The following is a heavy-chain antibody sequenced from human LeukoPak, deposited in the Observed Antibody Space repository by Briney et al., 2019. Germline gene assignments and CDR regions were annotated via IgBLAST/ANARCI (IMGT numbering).Heavy chain of an antibody. Sequence: GSSVKVSCKASGGTFSSYAISWVRQAPGQGLEWMGRIIPILGIANYAQKFQGRVTITADKSTSTAYMELSRLRSDDTAVYYCAREEYPMVRGAHDYWGQGTLVTVSS. CDR3: AREEYPMVRGAHDY. J-gene: IGHJ4*02. CDR2: IIPILGIA. V-gene: IGHV1-69*04. CDR1: GGTFSSYA. D-gene: IGHD3-10*01.